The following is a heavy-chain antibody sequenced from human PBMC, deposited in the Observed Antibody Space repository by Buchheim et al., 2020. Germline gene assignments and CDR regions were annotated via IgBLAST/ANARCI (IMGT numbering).Heavy chain of an antibody. Sequence: QVQLVESGGGVVQPGRSLRLSCAASGFTFSSYGMHWVRQAPGKGLEWVAVIWYDGSNKYYADSVKGRFTISRDNSKNTLYLQMNSLRAEDTAVYYWARDLLRIAVAGTPFDYWGQGTL. D-gene: IGHD6-19*01. CDR1: GFTFSSYG. V-gene: IGHV3-33*01. CDR2: IWYDGSNK. J-gene: IGHJ4*02. CDR3: ARDLLRIAVAGTPFDY.